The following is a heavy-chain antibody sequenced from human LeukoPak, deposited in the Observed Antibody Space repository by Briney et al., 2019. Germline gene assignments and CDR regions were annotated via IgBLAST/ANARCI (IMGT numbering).Heavy chain of an antibody. CDR2: TSSSGNT. CDR3: ARGVIAAGGYDFDY. V-gene: IGHV4-4*07. CDR1: GDSISYFY. D-gene: IGHD6-13*01. J-gene: IGHJ4*02. Sequence: SETLSLTCSVSGDSISYFYWSWIRQAAGKGLEWIGRTSSSGNTDYNASLKSRVTMSVDTSKNQLSLKVISVTAADTAVYYCARGVIAAGGYDFDYWGQGTLVTVSS.